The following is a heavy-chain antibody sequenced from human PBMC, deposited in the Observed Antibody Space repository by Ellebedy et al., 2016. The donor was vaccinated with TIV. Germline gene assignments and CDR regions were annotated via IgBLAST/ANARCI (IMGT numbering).Heavy chain of an antibody. CDR3: ARDRSSDWNGVGDY. D-gene: IGHD6-19*01. J-gene: IGHJ4*02. V-gene: IGHV3-48*02. CDR1: GFTFSNYN. CDR2: ISTRSSTI. Sequence: PGGSLRLSCAASGFTFSNYNMNWVRQAPGKGLEWVSYISTRSSTIYYADSVQGRFTISRDNAKNSLYLQMNSLRDEDTAVYYCARDRSSDWNGVGDYWGQGTLVTVSS.